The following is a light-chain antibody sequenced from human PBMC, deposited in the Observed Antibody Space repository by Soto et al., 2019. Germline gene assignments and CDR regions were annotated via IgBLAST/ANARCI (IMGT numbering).Light chain of an antibody. CDR1: QSVSSSY. Sequence: EIVLTQSPGTLSLSPGERATLSCRASQSVSSSYLAWYQQKPGQAPRLLIYGASSRATGIPDRFSGSGSGTDFTLTISRLEPEDFAVCYCQQYGSLPAGTFGQGTKV. CDR2: GAS. J-gene: IGKJ1*01. CDR3: QQYGSLPAGT. V-gene: IGKV3-20*01.